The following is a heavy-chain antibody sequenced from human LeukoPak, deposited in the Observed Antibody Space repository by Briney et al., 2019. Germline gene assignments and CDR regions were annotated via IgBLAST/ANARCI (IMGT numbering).Heavy chain of an antibody. CDR1: GFRFNTYW. CDR3: ARDALGEGEDANYAVYYFDY. J-gene: IGHJ4*02. V-gene: IGHV3-7*01. Sequence: GGSLRLSCAASGFRFNTYWMSWVRQAPGKGLEWVANIKQDGSEKYYADSVKGRFTISRDNGKNSLDLQMNSLRADDTAVYYCARDALGEGEDANYAVYYFDYWGQGTVVTVSS. CDR2: IKQDGSEK. D-gene: IGHD4/OR15-4a*01.